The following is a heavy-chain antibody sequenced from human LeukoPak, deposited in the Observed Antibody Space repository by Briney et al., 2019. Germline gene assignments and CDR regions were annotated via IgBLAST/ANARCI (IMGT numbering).Heavy chain of an antibody. J-gene: IGHJ4*02. Sequence: ASVKVSCKTSGYAFTSHFMHWVRQAPGQGLEWVGSIHPDGETTTYGQKFQGRVTMTCDTSTSTVYMDLSSLRSEDTAVYYCAREAIAAGKNFDYWGQGIQVTVSS. CDR1: GYAFTSHF. D-gene: IGHD6-25*01. V-gene: IGHV1-46*01. CDR3: AREAIAAGKNFDY. CDR2: IHPDGETT.